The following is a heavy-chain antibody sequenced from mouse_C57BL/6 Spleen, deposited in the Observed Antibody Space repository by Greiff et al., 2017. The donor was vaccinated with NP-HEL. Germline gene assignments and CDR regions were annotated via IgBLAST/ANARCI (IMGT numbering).Heavy chain of an antibody. V-gene: IGHV1-62-2*01. CDR1: GYTFTEYT. CDR2: FYPGSGSI. D-gene: IGHD1-1*01. Sequence: VQLQQSGAELVKPGASVKLSCKASGYTFTEYTIHWVKQRSGQGLEWIGWFYPGSGSIKYNEKFKDKATLTADKSSSTVYMELSRLTSEDSGVYVCARHGKRDYYGSSYAMDDWGQGTSVTVSS. CDR3: ARHGKRDYYGSSYAMDD. J-gene: IGHJ4*01.